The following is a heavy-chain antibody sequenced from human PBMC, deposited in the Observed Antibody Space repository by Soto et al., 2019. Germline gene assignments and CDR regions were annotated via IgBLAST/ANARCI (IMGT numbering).Heavy chain of an antibody. V-gene: IGHV3-33*06. CDR2: IWFDGSNK. CDR3: AKDHFGGWDHYYYNYGMDV. D-gene: IGHD6-19*01. J-gene: IGHJ6*02. CDR1: GFTFRTYG. Sequence: QLVESGGGVVQPGRSLTLSCAAAGFTFRTYGMHWVRQAPGKGLEWVAVIWFDGSNKYSADSVKGRFTISRDNSKNKLSLQMNRLGAEDMAVGYCAKDHFGGWDHYYYNYGMDVWGQGTTVTVSS.